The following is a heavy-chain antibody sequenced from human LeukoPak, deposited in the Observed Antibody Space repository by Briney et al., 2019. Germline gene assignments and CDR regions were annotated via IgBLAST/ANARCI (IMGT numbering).Heavy chain of an antibody. CDR2: ISWNSGSI. D-gene: IGHD6-19*01. CDR1: GFTFDDYA. CDR3: ARDASSSGWYGGPDY. Sequence: GGSLRLSCAASGFTFDDYAMHWVRQAPGKGLEWVSGISWNSGSIGYADSVKGRFTISRDNAKNSLYLQMNSLRAEDTAVYYCARDASSSGWYGGPDYWGQGTLVTVSS. J-gene: IGHJ4*02. V-gene: IGHV3-9*01.